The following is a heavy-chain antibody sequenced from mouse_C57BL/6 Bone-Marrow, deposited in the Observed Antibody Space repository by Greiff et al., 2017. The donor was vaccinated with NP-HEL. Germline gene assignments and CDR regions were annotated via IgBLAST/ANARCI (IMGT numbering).Heavy chain of an antibody. CDR1: GFTFSSYA. CDR3: ARVYYGSSFSAWFAY. Sequence: EVKLMESGGGLVKPGGSLKLSCAASGFTFSSYAMSWVRQTPEKRLEWVATISDGGSYTYYPDNVKGRFTISRDNAKNNLYLQMSHLKSEDTAMYYCARVYYGSSFSAWFAYWGQGTLVTVSA. V-gene: IGHV5-4*03. J-gene: IGHJ3*01. CDR2: ISDGGSYT. D-gene: IGHD1-1*01.